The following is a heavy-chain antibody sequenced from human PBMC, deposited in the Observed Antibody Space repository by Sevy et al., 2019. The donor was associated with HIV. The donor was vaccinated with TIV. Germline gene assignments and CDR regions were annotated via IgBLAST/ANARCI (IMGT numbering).Heavy chain of an antibody. CDR3: SKPASVRLWFAY. CDR2: IGLSGSSS. Sequence: GGSLRLSCVASGFNFTASAMSWVRQSPGKGLEWVSTIGLSGSSSYYAHPVKGRFTISRDNSKRTLYLQMNSLTADDTAVYFCSKPASVRLWFAYWGQGILVTVSS. V-gene: IGHV3-23*01. CDR1: GFNFTASA. J-gene: IGHJ1*01. D-gene: IGHD3-10*01.